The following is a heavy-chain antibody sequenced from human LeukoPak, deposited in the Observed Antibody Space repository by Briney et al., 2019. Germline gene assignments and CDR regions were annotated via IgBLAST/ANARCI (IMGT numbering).Heavy chain of an antibody. CDR1: GFTFSSYG. CDR2: ISGSGDNT. CDR3: AKGSYYDSSGSFYFDY. J-gene: IGHJ4*02. D-gene: IGHD3-22*01. Sequence: PGGSLRLSCAASGFTFSSYGMHWVRQAPGEGLEWVSGISGSGDNTYYADSVKGRFTISRDNSKNTLYVQVNSLGTEDTAAYYCAKGSYYDSSGSFYFDYWGQGTLVTVSS. V-gene: IGHV3-23*01.